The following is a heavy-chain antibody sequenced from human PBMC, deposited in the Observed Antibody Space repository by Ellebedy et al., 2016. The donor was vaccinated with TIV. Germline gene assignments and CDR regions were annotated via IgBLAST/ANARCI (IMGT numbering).Heavy chain of an antibody. Sequence: GESLKISXAASGFTFSSYGMHWVRQAPGKGLEWVAVISYDGSNKYYADSVKGRFTISRDNSKNTLYLQMNSLRAEDTAVYYCANIVVVPAAMPAIRDAFDIWGQGTMVTVSS. J-gene: IGHJ3*02. V-gene: IGHV3-30*18. D-gene: IGHD2-2*01. CDR3: ANIVVVPAAMPAIRDAFDI. CDR1: GFTFSSYG. CDR2: ISYDGSNK.